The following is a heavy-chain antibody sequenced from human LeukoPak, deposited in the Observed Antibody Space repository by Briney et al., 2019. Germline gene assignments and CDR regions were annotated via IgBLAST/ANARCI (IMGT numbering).Heavy chain of an antibody. CDR2: IYSGGTI. V-gene: IGHV3-53*01. CDR1: GFTVSSNY. J-gene: IGHJ4*02. CDR3: AREGSYDGSTMWYFDY. D-gene: IGHD3-22*01. Sequence: GGSLRLSCAASGFTVSSNYMSWVRQAPGKGLEWVSVIYSGGTIYYADSVKGRFTISRDNSKNTLYLQMNSLRAEDTAVYYCAREGSYDGSTMWYFDYWGQGTLVTVSS.